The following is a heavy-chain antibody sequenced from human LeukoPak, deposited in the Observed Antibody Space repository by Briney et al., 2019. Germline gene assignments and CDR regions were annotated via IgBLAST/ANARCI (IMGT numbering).Heavy chain of an antibody. D-gene: IGHD6-13*01. CDR1: GGSINFYH. CDR3: ARSGSGWYGGRLFEF. J-gene: IGHJ4*02. V-gene: IGHV4-59*01. Sequence: PSETLSLTCTVSGGSINFYHWSWIRQSPGKELEWTGDISESGSTNYMPSLKSRVTISVDTSNQFYLKLSSVPAADTAVYYGARSGSGWYGGRLFEFWGPGALVAVSS. CDR2: ISESGST.